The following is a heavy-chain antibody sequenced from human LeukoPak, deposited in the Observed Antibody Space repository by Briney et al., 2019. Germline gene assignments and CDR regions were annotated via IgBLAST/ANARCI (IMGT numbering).Heavy chain of an antibody. J-gene: IGHJ1*01. CDR3: ARDRIAVAGMGAFQH. V-gene: IGHV3-30*04. CDR1: RFTFGSYA. CDR2: ISDDGTNE. Sequence: GGSLRLSCAASRFTFGSYAMHWVRQAPGKGLEWVAGISDDGTNEYHADSVKGRFTISRDNSKNTLYLQMNSLRADDTATYYCARDRIAVAGMGAFQHWGQGTLVTVSS. D-gene: IGHD6-19*01.